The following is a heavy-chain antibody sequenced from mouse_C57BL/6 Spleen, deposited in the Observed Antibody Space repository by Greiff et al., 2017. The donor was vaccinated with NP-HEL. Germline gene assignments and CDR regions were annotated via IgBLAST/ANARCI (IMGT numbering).Heavy chain of an antibody. CDR1: GYTFTDYE. CDR3: TRQSRYAMDY. J-gene: IGHJ4*01. V-gene: IGHV1-15*01. CDR2: IDPETGGT. D-gene: IGHD1-1*01. Sequence: VLLQQSGAELVRPGASVTLSCKASGYTFTDYEMHWVKQTPVHGLEWIGAIDPETGGTAYNQKFKGKAILTADKSSSTAYMELRSLTSEDSAVYYCTRQSRYAMDYWGQGTSVTVSS.